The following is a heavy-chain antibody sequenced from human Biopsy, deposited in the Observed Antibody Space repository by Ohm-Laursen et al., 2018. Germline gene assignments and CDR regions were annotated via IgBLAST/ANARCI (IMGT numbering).Heavy chain of an antibody. J-gene: IGHJ3*02. CDR1: GFTFSNYG. CDR3: ARKYSGFDI. D-gene: IGHD5-12*01. Sequence: SLRLSCTASGFTFSNYGMTWVRQAPGKGLEWVSSITGDGGSIHYADSVKGQFTISRDNSKNTLYMQMNSLRAEDMAVYYCARKYSGFDIWGQGTMVSVSS. V-gene: IGHV3-23*01. CDR2: ITGDGGSI.